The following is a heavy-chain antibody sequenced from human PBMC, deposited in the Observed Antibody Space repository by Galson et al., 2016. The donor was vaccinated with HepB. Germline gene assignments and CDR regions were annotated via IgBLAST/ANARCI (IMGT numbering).Heavy chain of an antibody. CDR1: GDSASSNSAG. CDR3: ARSYLLGRGFGW. CDR2: TYYRSNWRN. J-gene: IGHJ4*02. Sequence: CAISGDSASSNSAGWNWIRQSPSRGLEWLGRTYYRSNWRNDYADSVKSRITINPDTSKNHFSLQLNSVTPEDTAVYYCARSYLLGRGFGWWGQGTLVTVSS. D-gene: IGHD7-27*01. V-gene: IGHV6-1*01.